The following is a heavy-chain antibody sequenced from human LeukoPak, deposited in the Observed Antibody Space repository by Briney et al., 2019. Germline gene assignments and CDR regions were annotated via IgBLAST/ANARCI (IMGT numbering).Heavy chain of an antibody. J-gene: IGHJ5*02. CDR1: GGSFSGYY. CDR3: ARAVGGTTFYYYGSGSPYNWFDP. CDR2: INHSGST. Sequence: SETLSLTCAVYGGSFSGYYWSWIRQPPGKGLEWIGEINHSGSTNYNPSLESRVTISVDTSKNQFSLKLSSVTAADTAVYYCARAVGGTTFYYYGSGSPYNWFDPWAREPWSPSPQ. D-gene: IGHD3-10*01. V-gene: IGHV4-34*01.